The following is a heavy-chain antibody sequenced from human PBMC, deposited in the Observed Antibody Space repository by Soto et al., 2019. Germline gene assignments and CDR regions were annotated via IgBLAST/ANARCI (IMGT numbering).Heavy chain of an antibody. J-gene: IGHJ6*02. CDR3: AADPSILVVPAAIPYYGMVV. CDR1: GFTFTSSA. Sequence: ASVKVSCKASGFTFTSSAVQWVRQARGQRLEWIGWIVVGSGNTNYAQKFQERVTITRDMSTSTAYMELSSLRSEDTAVYYCAADPSILVVPAAIPYYGMVVWGQGPTVTVSS. V-gene: IGHV1-58*01. CDR2: IVVGSGNT. D-gene: IGHD2-2*01.